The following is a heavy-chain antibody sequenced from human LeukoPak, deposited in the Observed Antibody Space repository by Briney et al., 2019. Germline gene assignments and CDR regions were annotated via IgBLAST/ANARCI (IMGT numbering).Heavy chain of an antibody. CDR1: GFTFHDYA. CDR3: AKDPHYDLRGIDS. J-gene: IGHJ4*02. CDR2: LNWNGVRT. Sequence: PGRSLRLSCVASGFTFHDYAMHWVRQAPGRGLEWVSGLNWNGVRTAYADSVKGRFTISRDNAKKSLYLQMNSLRTEDMAFYYCAKDPHYDLRGIDSWGQGTLVTVSS. D-gene: IGHD3-3*01. V-gene: IGHV3-9*03.